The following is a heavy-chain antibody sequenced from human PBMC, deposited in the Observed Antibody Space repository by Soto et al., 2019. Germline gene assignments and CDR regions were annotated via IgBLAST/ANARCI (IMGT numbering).Heavy chain of an antibody. CDR1: GFTFSRYW. V-gene: IGHV3-7*01. CDR2: IKEDGSEK. Sequence: GSLRLSCAASGFTFSRYWMTWVRQAPGKGLEWVANIKEDGSEKNYVDSVKGRFTISRDNAKNSLYLQMISLRAEDTAVYFCATSSYNSGWYAVYWGQGKVGTVS. J-gene: IGHJ4*02. CDR3: ATSSYNSGWYAVY. D-gene: IGHD6-19*01.